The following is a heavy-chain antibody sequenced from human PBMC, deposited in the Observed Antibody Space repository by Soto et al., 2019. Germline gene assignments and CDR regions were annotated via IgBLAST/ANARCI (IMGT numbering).Heavy chain of an antibody. CDR2: MNHDGIT. CDR3: ASGEAYLRDVTFYYHGMDV. J-gene: IGHJ6*02. Sequence: QVQLRQWGAGLLKPSETLSLTCGVYGGSFTGYYWTWIRQPPGERLEWIGEMNHDGITNYNPSLKSRVAITLDTSKNPFSLRLTSVTAADTAVYFCASGEAYLRDVTFYYHGMDVWGQGPTVTVSS. D-gene: IGHD3-10*01. V-gene: IGHV4-34*01. CDR1: GGSFTGYY.